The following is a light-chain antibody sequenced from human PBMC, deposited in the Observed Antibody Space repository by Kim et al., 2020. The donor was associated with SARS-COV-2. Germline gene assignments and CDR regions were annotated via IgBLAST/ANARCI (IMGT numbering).Light chain of an antibody. CDR3: QSYDSSLSGSV. CDR2: GNS. J-gene: IGLJ2*01. V-gene: IGLV1-40*01. CDR1: TANIGAGYG. Sequence: QRVTSACTGSTANIGAGYGVHGYQQLPGTAPKLLIYGNSNRPSGVPDRFSGSKSGTSASLAIIGLQAEDEADYYCQSYDSSLSGSVFGGGTKLTVL.